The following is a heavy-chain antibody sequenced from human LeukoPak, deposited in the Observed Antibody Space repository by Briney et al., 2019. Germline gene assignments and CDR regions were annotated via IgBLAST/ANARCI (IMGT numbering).Heavy chain of an antibody. CDR2: ISGSADTA. CDR3: TRVGQSYSTSGQALDH. V-gene: IGHV3-48*03. J-gene: IGHJ4*02. CDR1: GFTFSTYE. Sequence: QPGGSLRLSCAASGFTFSTYEINWARQAPGKGLEWISYISGSADTAYYADSVKGRFTMSRDNARNSLYLQMNSLGAEDTAVYYCTRVGQSYSTSGQALDHWGQGTLVTVSS. D-gene: IGHD2-8*01.